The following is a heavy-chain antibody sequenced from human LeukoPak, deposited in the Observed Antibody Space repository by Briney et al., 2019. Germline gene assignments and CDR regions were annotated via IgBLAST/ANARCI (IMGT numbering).Heavy chain of an antibody. CDR2: IKQDGSEK. CDR1: GFTLSSYW. Sequence: GGSLRLSCAASGFTLSSYWMSWVRQAPGKGLEWVANIKQDGSEKYYVDSVKGRFTISRDNAKNSLYLQMNSLRAEDTAVYYCARDLYYDFWSGYYWGHYFDCWGQGTLVTVSS. CDR3: ARDLYYDFWSGYYWGHYFDC. J-gene: IGHJ4*02. D-gene: IGHD3-3*01. V-gene: IGHV3-7*01.